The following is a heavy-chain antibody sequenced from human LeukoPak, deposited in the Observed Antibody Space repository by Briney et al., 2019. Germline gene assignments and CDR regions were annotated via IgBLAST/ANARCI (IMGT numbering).Heavy chain of an antibody. Sequence: GGSLILSCAASGFPVSSNYMSWVRPAPGKGLEWVSVIYSGGSTYYADSVKGRFTISRDNSKNTLYLQMNSLRAEDTAVYYCARDQLYYYDSSGPYYYGMDVWGQGTTVTVSS. CDR3: ARDQLYYYDSSGPYYYGMDV. D-gene: IGHD3-22*01. J-gene: IGHJ6*02. V-gene: IGHV3-66*01. CDR2: IYSGGST. CDR1: GFPVSSNY.